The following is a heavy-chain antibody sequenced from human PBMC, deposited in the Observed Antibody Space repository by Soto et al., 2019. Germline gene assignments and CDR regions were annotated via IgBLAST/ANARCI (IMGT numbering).Heavy chain of an antibody. J-gene: IGHJ5*02. V-gene: IGHV1-8*01. CDR3: ARERGGLCSGGSCYGFDP. CDR2: MNPNSGNT. Sequence: QVQLVQSGAEVKKPGASVKVSCKASGYTFTSYDINWVRQATGQGLEWMGWMNPNSGNTVYAQKFLGRVTMTRNTSISTAYMEWSSQRSEDTAVYDGARERGGLCSGGSCYGFDPWGQGTLVTVSS. CDR1: GYTFTSYD. D-gene: IGHD2-15*01.